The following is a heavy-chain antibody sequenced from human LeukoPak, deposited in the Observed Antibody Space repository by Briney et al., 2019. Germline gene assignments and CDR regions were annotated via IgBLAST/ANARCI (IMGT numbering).Heavy chain of an antibody. CDR1: GGSISSYY. D-gene: IGHD6-13*01. Sequence: PSETLSLTCTVSGGSISSYYWSWIRQPPGKGLEWIGYIYYSGSTNYNPSLESRVTISVDTSKNQFSLKLSSVTAADTAVYYCARRGSSSWILLDYWGQGTLVTVSS. CDR3: ARRGSSSWILLDY. CDR2: IYYSGST. J-gene: IGHJ4*02. V-gene: IGHV4-59*12.